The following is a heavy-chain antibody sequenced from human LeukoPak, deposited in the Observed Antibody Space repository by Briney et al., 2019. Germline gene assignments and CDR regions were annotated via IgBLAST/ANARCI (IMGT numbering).Heavy chain of an antibody. CDR3: AELGITMIGGV. V-gene: IGHV3-21*01. Sequence: PGGSLRLSCAVSGFTFSRYSMNWVRQAPGKGLQWVSSISSGSSNIYYADSVKGRFTISRDNAKNSLYLQMNSLRAEDTAVYYCAELGITMIGGVWGKGTTVTISS. CDR2: ISSGSSNI. D-gene: IGHD3-10*02. J-gene: IGHJ6*04. CDR1: GFTFSRYS.